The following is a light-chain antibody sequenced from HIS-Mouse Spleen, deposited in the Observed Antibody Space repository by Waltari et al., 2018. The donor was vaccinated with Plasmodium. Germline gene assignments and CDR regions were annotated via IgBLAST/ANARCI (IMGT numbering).Light chain of an antibody. V-gene: IGLV3-10*01. CDR1: ALPQKY. Sequence: SYELTQPPSVSVSPGQTARITCSGAALPQKYAYWYQQKSCQAPVLVIYEDSKRPSGIPGGFSGASSGTMATLTIMGAQVEDEADYYCYSTDSSGNHRVFGGGTKLTVL. CDR2: EDS. J-gene: IGLJ3*02. CDR3: YSTDSSGNHRV.